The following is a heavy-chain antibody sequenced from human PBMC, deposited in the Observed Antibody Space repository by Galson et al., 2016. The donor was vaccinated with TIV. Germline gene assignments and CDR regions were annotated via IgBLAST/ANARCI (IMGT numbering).Heavy chain of an antibody. Sequence: SLRLSCAASGFTFSSHWMTWVRQAPGKGLEWVANIKQDASEKYYGDSAKGRFTISRDNAENLIFLRMNSLRAEDTAVYFCARENFGGKPYDAFDIWGQGTVVTVSS. CDR1: GFTFSSHW. CDR2: IKQDASEK. CDR3: ARENFGGKPYDAFDI. V-gene: IGHV3-7*01. D-gene: IGHD4-23*01. J-gene: IGHJ3*02.